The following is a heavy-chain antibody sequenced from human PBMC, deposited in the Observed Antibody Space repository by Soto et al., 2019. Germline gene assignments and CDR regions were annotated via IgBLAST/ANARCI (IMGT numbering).Heavy chain of an antibody. CDR1: GFTFSSYW. CDR2: IKQDGSEK. D-gene: IGHD3-22*01. CDR3: ARDQNYYDSSGYL. V-gene: IGHV3-7*03. Sequence: HPGGSLRLSCAASGFTFSSYWMSWVRQAPGKGLEWVANIKQDGSEKYYVDSVKGRFTISRDNAKNSLYLQMNSLRAEDTAVYYCARDQNYYDSSGYLWGQGTLVTVSS. J-gene: IGHJ5*02.